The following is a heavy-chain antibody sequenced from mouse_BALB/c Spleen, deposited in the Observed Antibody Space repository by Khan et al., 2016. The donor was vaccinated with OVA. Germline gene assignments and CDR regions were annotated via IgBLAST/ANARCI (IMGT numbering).Heavy chain of an antibody. V-gene: IGHV9-1*02. CDR1: GYTFTNYG. CDR2: INTYTGEP. Sequence: QIQLVQSGPELKKPGETVKISCKASGYTFTNYGMNWVKQAPGKGLKWMGWINTYTGEPTYTDDFKGRFAFSSVTSASTAYLQINNLKNEDMATYFCARGASYWYFDVWGAGTTVTVSS. CDR3: ARGASYWYFDV. J-gene: IGHJ1*01.